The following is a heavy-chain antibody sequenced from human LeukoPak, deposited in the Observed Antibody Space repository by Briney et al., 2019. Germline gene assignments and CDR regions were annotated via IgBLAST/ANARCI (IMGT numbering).Heavy chain of an antibody. CDR3: ARSSAGTDFDY. CDR2: ISYDGSNK. J-gene: IGHJ4*02. D-gene: IGHD6-19*01. CDR1: GFTFSSYA. Sequence: GGSLRLSCAASGFTFSSYAMHWVRQAPGKGLEWVAVISYDGSNKYYADSVKGRFTIPRDNSKNTLYLQMNSLRAEDTAVYYCARSSAGTDFDYWGQGTLVTVSS. V-gene: IGHV3-30-3*01.